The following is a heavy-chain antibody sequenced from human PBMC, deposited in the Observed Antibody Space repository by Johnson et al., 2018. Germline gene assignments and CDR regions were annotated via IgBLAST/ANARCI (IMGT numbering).Heavy chain of an antibody. V-gene: IGHV3-23*04. CDR1: RFTFSSYD. CDR2: ISGSGSST. D-gene: IGHD6-13*01. Sequence: VQLVESGGGLVQPGGSLSLSCAASRFTFSSYDMRWVRQPTGKGLEWVSEISGSGSSTYYADSVKGRFTISRDNSKNTLYLQMNSLRVEDTAVYYCAKDYSSTWAFMDVWGKGTTVTVSS. J-gene: IGHJ6*03. CDR3: AKDYSSTWAFMDV.